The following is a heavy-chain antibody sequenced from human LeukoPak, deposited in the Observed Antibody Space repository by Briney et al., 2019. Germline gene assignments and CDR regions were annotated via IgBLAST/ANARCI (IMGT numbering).Heavy chain of an antibody. CDR2: ISYDGSNK. V-gene: IGHV3-30*04. J-gene: IGHJ4*02. Sequence: GGSLRLSCAASGFTFSSYAMHWVRQAPGKGLEWVAVISYDGSNKYYADSVKGRFTISRDNSKNTLYLRMNSLRAEDTAVYYCARDSLSPDIVATMRYFNYWGQGTLVTVSS. CDR3: ARDSLSPDIVATMRYFNY. CDR1: GFTFSSYA. D-gene: IGHD5-12*01.